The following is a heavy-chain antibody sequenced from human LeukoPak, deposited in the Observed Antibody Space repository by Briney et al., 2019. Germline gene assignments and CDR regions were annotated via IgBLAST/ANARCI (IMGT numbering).Heavy chain of an antibody. CDR1: GYGFSSYW. CDR2: VYPGDSDT. J-gene: IGHJ4*02. CDR3: VRSGVTVFGVLDY. D-gene: IGHD3-3*01. Sequence: GESLKISCKTSGYGFSSYWIGWVRQMPGKGLEWMGFVYPGDSDTRYSPSFQGQVTISADESINTAYLQWTSLRASDTAMCYCVRSGVTVFGVLDYWGQGTLVTVSS. V-gene: IGHV5-51*01.